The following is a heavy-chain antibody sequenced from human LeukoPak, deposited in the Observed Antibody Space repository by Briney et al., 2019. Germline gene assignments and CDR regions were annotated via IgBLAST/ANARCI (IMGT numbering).Heavy chain of an antibody. CDR3: ARDLYLYGSGSYCDY. Sequence: PGGSLRLSCVASGFTHSRCEMNWVRQAPGKGLEWISHISTGTYIAYTDSVKGRFTISRDNAKNSLYLQMNSLRAEDTAVYYCARDLYLYGSGSYCDYWGQGTLVTVSS. V-gene: IGHV3-48*03. CDR2: ISTGTYI. D-gene: IGHD3-10*01. J-gene: IGHJ4*02. CDR1: GFTHSRCE.